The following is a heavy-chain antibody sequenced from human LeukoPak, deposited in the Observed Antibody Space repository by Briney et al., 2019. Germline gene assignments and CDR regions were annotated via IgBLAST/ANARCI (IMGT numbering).Heavy chain of an antibody. CDR3: ARVSSYDILTGYSYDAFDI. CDR2: IYYSGST. V-gene: IGHV4-61*01. D-gene: IGHD3-9*01. Sequence: PSETLSLTCTVSGYSISSGYYWGWIRQPPGKGLEWIGYIYYSGSTNYNPSLKSRVTISVDTSKNQFSLKLSSVTAADTAVYYCARVSSYDILTGYSYDAFDIWGQGTMVTVSS. CDR1: GYSISSGYY. J-gene: IGHJ3*02.